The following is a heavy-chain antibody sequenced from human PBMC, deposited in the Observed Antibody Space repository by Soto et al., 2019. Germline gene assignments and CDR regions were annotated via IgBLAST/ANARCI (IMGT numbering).Heavy chain of an antibody. V-gene: IGHV3-30-3*01. CDR3: ARGTHGGIAAAHY. CDR2: ISYDGSNK. Sequence: GGSMRLSCAASGFSFSSYAVHWVRQAPGKGLEWVAVISYDGSNKYYADSVKGRFTISRDNSKNTLYLQMNSLRAEDTAVYYCARGTHGGIAAAHYWGQGTLVTVSS. J-gene: IGHJ4*02. D-gene: IGHD6-13*01. CDR1: GFSFSSYA.